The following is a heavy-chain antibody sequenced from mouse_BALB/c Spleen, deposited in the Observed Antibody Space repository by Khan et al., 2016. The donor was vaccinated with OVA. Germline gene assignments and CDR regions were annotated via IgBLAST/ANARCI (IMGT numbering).Heavy chain of an antibody. D-gene: IGHD2-14*01. V-gene: IGHV1-26*01. J-gene: IGHJ3*01. CDR1: GYSFTLYY. CDR2: VNPNTGGT. Sequence: VRLQQSRPDLVKPGASVKISCKASGYSFTLYYMSWVKQSHGKSLEWIGRVNPNTGGTDHNQEFKGKAILTVDKSSNTAYMELRSLTSEDSAVYYCARGYDFFAHWGQGTLVTVSA. CDR3: ARGYDFFAH.